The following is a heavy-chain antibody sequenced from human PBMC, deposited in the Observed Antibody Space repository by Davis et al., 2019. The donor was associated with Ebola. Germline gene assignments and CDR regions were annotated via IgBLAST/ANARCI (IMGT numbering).Heavy chain of an antibody. J-gene: IGHJ4*02. CDR3: AKEIAAAGTPLFDY. CDR1: GFSFRNYA. CDR2: IVDSGAAT. V-gene: IGHV3-23*01. D-gene: IGHD6-13*01. Sequence: PGGSLRLSCAASGFSFRNYALSWVRHAPGKRLEWVAGIVDSGAATYYGDSVRGRFTISRDNSKNTVYLQMNSLRVEDTAIYYCAKEIAAAGTPLFDYWGQGTLVTVSS.